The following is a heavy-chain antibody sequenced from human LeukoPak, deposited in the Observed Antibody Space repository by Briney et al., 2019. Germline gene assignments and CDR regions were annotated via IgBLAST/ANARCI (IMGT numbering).Heavy chain of an antibody. D-gene: IGHD2-2*02. Sequence: SETLSLTCIVSGGSISSYYWSWIRQPPGKGLEWIGYIYYSGSTNYNPSLKSRVTISVDTSKNQFSLKLSSVTAADTAVYYCARHLSYCSSTSCYTYYYGMDVWGQGTTVTVSS. CDR2: IYYSGST. CDR1: GGSISSYY. V-gene: IGHV4-59*08. J-gene: IGHJ6*02. CDR3: ARHLSYCSSTSCYTYYYGMDV.